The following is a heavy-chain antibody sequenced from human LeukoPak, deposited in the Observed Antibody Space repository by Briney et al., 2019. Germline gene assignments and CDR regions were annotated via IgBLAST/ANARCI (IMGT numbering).Heavy chain of an antibody. CDR3: ARGAEWLRFGDFDY. CDR1: GFTFSSYA. V-gene: IGHV3-64*01. CDR2: ISSNGGST. Sequence: PGGSLRLSCAASGFTFSSYAMHWVRQAPGKGLEYVSAISSNGGSTYYANSVKGRFTISRDNSKNTLYLQTGSLRAEDMAVYYCARGAEWLRFGDFDYWGQGTLVTVSS. J-gene: IGHJ4*02. D-gene: IGHD5-12*01.